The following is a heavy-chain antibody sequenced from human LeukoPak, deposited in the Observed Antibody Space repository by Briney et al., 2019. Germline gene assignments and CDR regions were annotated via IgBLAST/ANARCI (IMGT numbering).Heavy chain of an antibody. V-gene: IGHV3-48*04. J-gene: IGHJ4*02. CDR1: GFTFSSYS. CDR3: TRGVPTMILVGDY. D-gene: IGHD3-22*01. CDR2: ISSSTTTT. Sequence: GSLRLSCAASGFTFSSYSMNWVRQAPGKGLEWVSYISSSTTTTYHADSVKGRFTISRDNAKNSLYLQMNSLRAEDTAMYYCTRGVPTMILVGDYWGQGILVTVSS.